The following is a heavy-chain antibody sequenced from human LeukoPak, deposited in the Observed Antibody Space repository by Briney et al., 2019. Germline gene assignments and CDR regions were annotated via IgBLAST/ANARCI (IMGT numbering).Heavy chain of an antibody. J-gene: IGHJ4*02. CDR1: GFTFDDYA. CDR2: ISWNSGSI. CDR3: AKGSTTGYCSSTSCSYYFDY. V-gene: IGHV3-9*01. D-gene: IGHD2-2*01. Sequence: PGRSLRLSCAASGFTFDDYAMHWVRQAPGKGLEWVSGISWNSGSIGYADSVKGRFTISRDNAKNSLYLQMNSLRAEDTALYYCAKGSTTGYCSSTSCSYYFDYWGQGTLVTVSS.